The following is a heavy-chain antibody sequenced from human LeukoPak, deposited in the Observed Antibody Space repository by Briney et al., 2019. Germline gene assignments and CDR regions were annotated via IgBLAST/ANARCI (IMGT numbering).Heavy chain of an antibody. D-gene: IGHD3-22*01. CDR2: IYYSGST. J-gene: IGHJ4*02. CDR3: ARTTPDYYDSSGQLDY. CDR1: GGSISSSSYY. Sequence: PSETLSLTCTVSGGSISSSSYYWGWIRQPPGKGLEWIGSIYYSGSTYYNPSLKSRVTISVDTSKNQFSLKLSSVTAADTAVYYCARTTPDYYDSSGQLDYWGQGTLVNVSS. V-gene: IGHV4-39*07.